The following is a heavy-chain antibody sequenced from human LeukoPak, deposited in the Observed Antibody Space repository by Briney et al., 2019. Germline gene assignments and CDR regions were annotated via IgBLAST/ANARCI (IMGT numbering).Heavy chain of an antibody. J-gene: IGHJ5*02. Sequence: GGSLRLSRPSSRFTLSHYPIGRVGQAPGKGLEWVSTISGGGIRTSYADSVKGRFTISGDNSKNTLSLQINSLRAEDTAVYYCANRASDYGLISHAETWGQGELVTVSS. CDR1: RFTLSHYP. CDR3: ANRASDYGLISHAET. D-gene: IGHD3-16*01. CDR2: ISGGGIRT. V-gene: IGHV3-23*01.